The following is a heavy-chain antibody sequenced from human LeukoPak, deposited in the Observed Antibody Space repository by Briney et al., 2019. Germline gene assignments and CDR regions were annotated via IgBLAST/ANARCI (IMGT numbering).Heavy chain of an antibody. V-gene: IGHV3-23*01. CDR1: GFTFSGYA. CDR2: ISGSGGST. D-gene: IGHD3-3*01. J-gene: IGHJ4*02. Sequence: PGGSPRLSCAASGFTFSGYAMSWVRQAPGKGLEWVSAISGSGGSTYYADSVKGRFTISRDNSKNTLYLQMNSLRAEDTAVYYCAKDETPNTGVVIISYFDYWGQGTLVTVSS. CDR3: AKDETPNTGVVIISYFDY.